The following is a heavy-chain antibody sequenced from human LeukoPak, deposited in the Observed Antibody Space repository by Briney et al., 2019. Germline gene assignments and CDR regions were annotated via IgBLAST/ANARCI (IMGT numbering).Heavy chain of an antibody. V-gene: IGHV3-23*01. J-gene: IGHJ4*02. D-gene: IGHD4/OR15-4a*01. CDR1: GFTFSSYA. CDR3: AKEYPGWRGTRCLLFDC. Sequence: PGGSLRLSCAASGFTFSSYAMSSVRQAPGKGLEWVSTITSSGGSTSYADSVKGQFTISRDNSKNTLYLQMNSLRPEDTSVYYRAKEYPGWRGTRCLLFDCWGQGTLVTVSS. CDR2: ITSSGGST.